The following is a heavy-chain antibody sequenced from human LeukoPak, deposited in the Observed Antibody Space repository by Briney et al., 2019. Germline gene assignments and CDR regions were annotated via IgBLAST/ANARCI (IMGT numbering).Heavy chain of an antibody. CDR1: GGSFGGYY. V-gene: IGHV4-34*01. CDR2: INHSGST. CDR3: ARGRREGSSTSCSFDY. J-gene: IGHJ4*02. Sequence: PSETLSLTCAVYGGSFGGYYWSWIRQPPGKGLEWIGEINHSGSTNYNPSLKSRVTISVDTSKNQFSLKLSSVTAADTAVYYCARGRREGSSTSCSFDYWGQGTLVTVSS. D-gene: IGHD2-2*01.